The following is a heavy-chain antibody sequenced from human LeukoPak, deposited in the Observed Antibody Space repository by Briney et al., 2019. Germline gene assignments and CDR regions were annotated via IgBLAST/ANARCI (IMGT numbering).Heavy chain of an antibody. D-gene: IGHD1-14*01. CDR1: GASISSSTDY. CDR2: IYYSGST. Sequence: SETLSFTCTVSGASISSSTDYWGWIRQPPGKGLEWIANIYYSGSTYYNPSLKSRVTISVDTSKNQFSLKLSSVTAADTAVYYCAGLIRPGWFDPWGQGTLVTVSS. CDR3: AGLIRPGWFDP. J-gene: IGHJ5*02. V-gene: IGHV4-39*01.